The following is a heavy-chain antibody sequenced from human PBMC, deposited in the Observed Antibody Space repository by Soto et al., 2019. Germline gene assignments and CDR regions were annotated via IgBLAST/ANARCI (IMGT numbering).Heavy chain of an antibody. CDR3: ARDPSHGSGSYLDS. Sequence: GGSLRLSCAASGFIFSDYGMHWVRQAPGKGLEWVAVIWYDGSNKYYGDSVKGRFSVSRDNSKNMLYLQMNGLRVEDTAVFYCARDPSHGSGSYLDSWGQGTLVTVSS. D-gene: IGHD3-10*01. CDR1: GFIFSDYG. V-gene: IGHV3-33*01. J-gene: IGHJ4*02. CDR2: IWYDGSNK.